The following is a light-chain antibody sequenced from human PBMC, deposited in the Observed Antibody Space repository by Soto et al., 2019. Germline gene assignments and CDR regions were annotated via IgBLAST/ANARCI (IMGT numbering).Light chain of an antibody. CDR3: QQCYMGWT. J-gene: IGKJ1*01. Sequence: GDSVTITCRASQSIGRFLAWYQHQPGKAPKLLIYDASTLESGVPSRFSGTGSGTEFTFSITSLQPEDFGTYYCQQCYMGWTFGQGTKVDIK. CDR1: QSIGRF. CDR2: DAS. V-gene: IGKV1-5*01.